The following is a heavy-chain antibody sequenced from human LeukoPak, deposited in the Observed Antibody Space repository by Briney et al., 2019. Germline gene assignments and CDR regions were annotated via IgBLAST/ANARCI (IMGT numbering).Heavy chain of an antibody. J-gene: IGHJ3*02. V-gene: IGHV3-23*01. CDR3: AKEMSYDILTGYYDAFDI. D-gene: IGHD3-9*01. CDR1: GFTFSSYG. Sequence: GGTLRLSCAASGFTFSSYGMSWVRQASGKGLEWVSAISGSGGSTYYADSVKGRFTISRDNSKNTLYLQMNSLRAEDTAVYYCAKEMSYDILTGYYDAFDIWGQGTMVTVSS. CDR2: ISGSGGST.